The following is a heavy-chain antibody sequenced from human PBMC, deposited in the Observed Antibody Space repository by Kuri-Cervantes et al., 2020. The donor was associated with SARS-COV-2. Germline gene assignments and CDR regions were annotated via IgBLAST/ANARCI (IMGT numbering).Heavy chain of an antibody. V-gene: IGHV4-39*07. J-gene: IGHJ4*02. CDR1: GGSISSSGYY. D-gene: IGHD5-18*01. Sequence: GSLRLSCTVSGGSISSSGYYWGWIRQPPGKGLEWIGSIYYSGSTYYNPSLKSRVTISVDTSKNQFSLKLSSVTAADTAVYFCARVGVRSYGVLDYWGQGTLVTVSS. CDR3: ARVGVRSYGVLDY. CDR2: IYYSGST.